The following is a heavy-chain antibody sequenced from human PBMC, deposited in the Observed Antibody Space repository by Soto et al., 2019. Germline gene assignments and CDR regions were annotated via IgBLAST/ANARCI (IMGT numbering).Heavy chain of an antibody. CDR1: GGSIGSGDYY. CDR2: IFYSGST. D-gene: IGHD2-2*01. Sequence: SETLSLTCTVSGGSIGSGDYYWSWIRQPPGKGLEWIGYIFYSGSTYYNPSLKSRVTISVDTSKNQFSLKLSSVTAADTAVYYCARASGYCSSTNCYPFDYWGQGTLVTVSS. J-gene: IGHJ4*02. CDR3: ARASGYCSSTNCYPFDY. V-gene: IGHV4-30-4*01.